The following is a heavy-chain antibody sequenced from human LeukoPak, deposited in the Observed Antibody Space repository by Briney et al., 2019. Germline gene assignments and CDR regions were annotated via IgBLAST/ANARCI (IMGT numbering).Heavy chain of an antibody. Sequence: PGGSLRLSCAASGISFSDYYMSWIRQAPGKGLEWIAYISGSGDTIKYADFVEGRFTISRDNAKRSVYLEMNSLTDEDTAVYFCTREVAMAIWSQGTLVTVSS. D-gene: IGHD2-15*01. V-gene: IGHV3-11*04. CDR1: GISFSDYY. CDR3: TREVAMAI. J-gene: IGHJ4*02. CDR2: ISGSGDTI.